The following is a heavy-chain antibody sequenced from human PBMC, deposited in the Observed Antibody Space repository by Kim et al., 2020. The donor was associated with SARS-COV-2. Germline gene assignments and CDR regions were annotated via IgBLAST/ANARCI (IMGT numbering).Heavy chain of an antibody. Sequence: GRTNYNPSLKSRVTISVDTSKNQFSLKLSSRTSADTAVYYCARGQLWLDYWGQGTLVTVSS. V-gene: IGHV4-59*09. CDR2: GRT. CDR3: ARGQLWLDY. D-gene: IGHD5-18*01. J-gene: IGHJ4*02.